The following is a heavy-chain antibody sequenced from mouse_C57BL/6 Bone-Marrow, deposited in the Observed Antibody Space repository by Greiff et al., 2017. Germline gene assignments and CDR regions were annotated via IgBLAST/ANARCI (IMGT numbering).Heavy chain of an antibody. CDR1: GYNIKNSY. V-gene: IGHV14-3*01. Sequence: EVQLQESVAELVRPGASVKLSCTASGYNIKNSYMHWVKQRPEQGLEWIGRIDPANGNTNYAPKFQGKATLTADTSYHTAYLQLSSLTSEDTAVYYCARDGYYPYYAMDYGGQGTSVTVSS. CDR2: IDPANGNT. CDR3: ARDGYYPYYAMDY. J-gene: IGHJ4*01. D-gene: IGHD2-3*01.